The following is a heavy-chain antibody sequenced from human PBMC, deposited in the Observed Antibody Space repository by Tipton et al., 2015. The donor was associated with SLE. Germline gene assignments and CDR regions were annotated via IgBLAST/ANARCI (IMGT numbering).Heavy chain of an antibody. J-gene: IGHJ4*02. V-gene: IGHV4-59*05. CDR2: IYYSGTT. CDR3: ASTLGSSIDH. D-gene: IGHD6-6*01. Sequence: TLSLTCVVSVGSISSYYWSWIRQPPGKGLEWIGGIYYSGTTHYNPSLKSRVTISVDTSKNQVSLKLSSVTAADTAVYYCASTLGSSIDHWGQGTLVTVSS. CDR1: VGSISSYY.